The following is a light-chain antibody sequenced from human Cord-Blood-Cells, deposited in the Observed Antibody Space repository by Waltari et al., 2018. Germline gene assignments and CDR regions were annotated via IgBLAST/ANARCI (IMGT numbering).Light chain of an antibody. CDR1: SLRSYY. CDR2: GKN. Sequence: SSELTQDPAVSVALGQTVRITCQGDSLRSYYASWYQQKPGQAPVLVIYGKNNRPSGIPDRFAGSISGNTASLTITGAQAEDEADYYCNSRDSSGNQWVFGGGTKLTVL. V-gene: IGLV3-19*01. J-gene: IGLJ3*02. CDR3: NSRDSSGNQWV.